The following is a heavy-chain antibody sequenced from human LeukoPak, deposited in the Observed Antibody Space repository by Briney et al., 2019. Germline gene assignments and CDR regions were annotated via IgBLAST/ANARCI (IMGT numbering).Heavy chain of an antibody. Sequence: GGSLRLSCAASGFTFGNAWMTWVRQAPGKGLEWVSFITGSGDSTYYADSVKGRFTISRDNSKNTLYLQMNSLRAEDTAIYYCATHRYCSGGTCLGGDYWGQGTLVTVSS. CDR2: ITGSGDST. CDR3: ATHRYCSGGTCLGGDY. D-gene: IGHD2-15*01. CDR1: GFTFGNAW. J-gene: IGHJ4*02. V-gene: IGHV3-23*01.